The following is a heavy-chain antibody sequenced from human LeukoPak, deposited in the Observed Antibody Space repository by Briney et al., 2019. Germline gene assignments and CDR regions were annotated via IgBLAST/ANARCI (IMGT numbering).Heavy chain of an antibody. Sequence: PGGSLRLSCAASGFIFSGYWMTWVRQAPGKGLEWVSAISGSGGSTYYADSVKGRFTISRDNSKNTLYLQMNSLRAEDTAVYYCAKTTRSSGSVDYWGQGTLVTVSS. J-gene: IGHJ4*02. V-gene: IGHV3-23*01. D-gene: IGHD6-13*01. CDR3: AKTTRSSGSVDY. CDR2: ISGSGGST. CDR1: GFIFSGYW.